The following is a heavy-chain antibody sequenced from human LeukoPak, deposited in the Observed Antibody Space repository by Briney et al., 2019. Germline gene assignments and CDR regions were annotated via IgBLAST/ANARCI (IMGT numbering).Heavy chain of an antibody. CDR2: ISGSGTTT. V-gene: IGHV3-23*01. CDR1: GYSFSSYA. J-gene: IGHJ4*02. CDR3: AKAGHYGSGSYYSDY. D-gene: IGHD3-10*01. Sequence: GESLKISCKGSGYSFSSYAMTWVRQAPGRGLEWLSTISGSGTTTYYVDSVKGRFTVSRDNSKNTLYLQMSSLRAGDTAVYYCAKAGHYGSGSYYSDYWGRGTLVTVSP.